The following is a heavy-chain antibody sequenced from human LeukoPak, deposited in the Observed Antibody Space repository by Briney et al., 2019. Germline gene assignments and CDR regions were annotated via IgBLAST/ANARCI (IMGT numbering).Heavy chain of an antibody. D-gene: IGHD3-22*01. Sequence: VASVKVSCKASGYTFTSYGITWARQAPGQGPEWMGWISAYNGNTNYAQNLQGRVTMTTDTSTSTAYMELRSLRSDDTAVYYCAKETGNYYDSSGSYDYWGQGTLVTVSS. CDR3: AKETGNYYDSSGSYDY. V-gene: IGHV1-18*01. CDR1: GYTFTSYG. CDR2: ISAYNGNT. J-gene: IGHJ4*02.